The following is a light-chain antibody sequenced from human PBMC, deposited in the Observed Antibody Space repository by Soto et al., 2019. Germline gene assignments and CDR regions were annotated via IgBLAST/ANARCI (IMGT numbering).Light chain of an antibody. CDR3: QQYYSYPQ. CDR2: AAS. J-gene: IGKJ1*01. Sequence: AIRMTQSPSSLSASTGDRVTITCRASQGISSYLAWYQQKPGKAPKLLLYAASTLQSGVPSRFSGSGSGTDFTLTISCLQSENLATYYCQQYYSYPQFGHGTKVEIK. CDR1: QGISSY. V-gene: IGKV1-8*01.